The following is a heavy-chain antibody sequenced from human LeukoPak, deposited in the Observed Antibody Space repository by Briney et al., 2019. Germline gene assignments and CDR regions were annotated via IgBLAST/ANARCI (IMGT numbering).Heavy chain of an antibody. Sequence: SETLSLTCTVSGGSISSYYWSWIRQPPGKGLEWTGYIYYSGSTNYNPSLKSRVTISVDTSKNQFSLKLSSVTAADTAVYYCAREKVDAFDIWGQGTMVTVSS. CDR3: AREKVDAFDI. CDR2: IYYSGST. CDR1: GGSISSYY. J-gene: IGHJ3*02. V-gene: IGHV4-59*01.